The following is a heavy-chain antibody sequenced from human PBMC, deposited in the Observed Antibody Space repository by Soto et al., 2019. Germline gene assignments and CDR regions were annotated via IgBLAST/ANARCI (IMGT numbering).Heavy chain of an antibody. V-gene: IGHV5-51*01. CDR3: ARNKYSGYDYYYYYGMDV. D-gene: IGHD5-12*01. CDR2: IYPGDSDT. J-gene: IGHJ6*02. CDR1: GYSFTSYW. Sequence: RGESLKISCKGSGYSFTSYWIGWVRQMPWKGLEWMGIIYPGDSDTRYSPSFQGQVIISADKSISTAYLQWSSLKASDTAMYYCARNKYSGYDYYYYYGMDVWGQGTTVTVSS.